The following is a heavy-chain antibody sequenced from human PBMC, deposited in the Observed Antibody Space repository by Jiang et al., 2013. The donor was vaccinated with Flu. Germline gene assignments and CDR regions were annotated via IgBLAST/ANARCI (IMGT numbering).Heavy chain of an antibody. V-gene: IGHV5-51*01. J-gene: IGHJ4*02. Sequence: MGIIYPGDSDTRYSPSFQGQVTISADKSISTAYLQWSSLKASDTAMYYCARHYGSGSYYNEDYWGQGTLVTVSS. CDR2: IYPGDSDT. D-gene: IGHD3-10*01. CDR3: ARHYGSGSYYNEDY.